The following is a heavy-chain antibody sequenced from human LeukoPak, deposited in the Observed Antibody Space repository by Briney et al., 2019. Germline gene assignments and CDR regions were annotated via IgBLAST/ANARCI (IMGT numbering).Heavy chain of an antibody. V-gene: IGHV3-48*02. CDR2: ISSSSSSI. CDR3: TSAAVAGTVY. Sequence: GGSLRLSCVVSGFTFSNYGINWVRPAPGKGLEWISHISSSSSSIYYADSVRGRFTISRDNAKNSLYLQMNSLRDDDTAVYYCTSAAVAGTVYWGQGTLVTVSS. CDR1: GFTFSNYG. J-gene: IGHJ4*02. D-gene: IGHD6-19*01.